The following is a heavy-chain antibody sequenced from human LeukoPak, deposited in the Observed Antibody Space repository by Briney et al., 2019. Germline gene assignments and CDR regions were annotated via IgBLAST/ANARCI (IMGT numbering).Heavy chain of an antibody. CDR2: ISSSGSTI. CDR3: ARDDSGSYYGFYYMDV. Sequence: GGSLRLSCAASGFTVSSNYMSWLRQAPGKGLEWVSYISSSGSTIYYADSVKGRFTISRDNAKNSLYLQMNSLRAEDTAVYYCARDDSGSYYGFYYMDVWGKGTTVTVSS. CDR1: GFTVSSNY. J-gene: IGHJ6*03. V-gene: IGHV3-11*01. D-gene: IGHD1-26*01.